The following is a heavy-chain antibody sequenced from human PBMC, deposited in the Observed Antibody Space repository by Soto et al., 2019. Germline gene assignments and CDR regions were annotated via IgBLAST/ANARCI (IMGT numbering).Heavy chain of an antibody. CDR3: ARASSGWYDWFDP. J-gene: IGHJ5*02. CDR1: GYTFTSYA. Sequence: ASVKVSCKASGYTFTSYAMHWVRQAPGQRLEWMGWINAGNGNTKYSQKFQGRVTITRDTSASTAYMELSSLRSEDTAVYYCARASSGWYDWFDPRGQGTLVTVSS. V-gene: IGHV1-3*01. CDR2: INAGNGNT. D-gene: IGHD6-19*01.